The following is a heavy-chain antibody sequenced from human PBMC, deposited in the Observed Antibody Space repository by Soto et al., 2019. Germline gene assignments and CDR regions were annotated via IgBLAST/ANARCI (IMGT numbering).Heavy chain of an antibody. J-gene: IGHJ5*02. CDR3: ARAQDYDFWSGYPPTNWFDP. Sequence: EVQLVESGGGLVKPGGSLRLSCAASGFTFSSYSMNWVRQAPGKGLEWVSAISSSSSDIYYADSVKGLFTISRDNAQNSLHLQMNSLRAEDTAVYYCARAQDYDFWSGYPPTNWFDPWGQGTLVTVSS. D-gene: IGHD3-3*01. CDR1: GFTFSSYS. V-gene: IGHV3-21*01. CDR2: ISSSSSDI.